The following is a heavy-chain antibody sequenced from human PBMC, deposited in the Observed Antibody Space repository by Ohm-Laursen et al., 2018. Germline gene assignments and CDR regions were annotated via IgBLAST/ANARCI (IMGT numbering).Heavy chain of an antibody. CDR2: ISTYNGNT. Sequence: ASVKVSCKASGYTFISYGISWVRQAPGEGLEWMGWISTYNGNTKYVQKFQGRVTMTTDKSTSTAYMELSSLRSEDTAVYYCARGDSGGSCYSWGQGTLVTVSS. J-gene: IGHJ4*02. D-gene: IGHD2-15*01. CDR3: ARGDSGGSCYS. V-gene: IGHV1-18*01. CDR1: GYTFISYG.